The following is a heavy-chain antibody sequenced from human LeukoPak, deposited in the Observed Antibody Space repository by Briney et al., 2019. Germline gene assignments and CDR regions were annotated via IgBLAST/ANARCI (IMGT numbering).Heavy chain of an antibody. CDR3: VTRVKSTGDY. Sequence: NPGGSLRLSCAASGFTFSNAWMSWVRQAPGKGLEWIGRIKTKTDGGTTEYAAPVKGRFTISRDDSKNTVYLQMNSLKTEDTALYYCVTRVKSTGDYWGQGTLVTVSS. J-gene: IGHJ4*02. D-gene: IGHD1-1*01. V-gene: IGHV3-15*01. CDR1: GFTFSNAW. CDR2: IKTKTDGGTT.